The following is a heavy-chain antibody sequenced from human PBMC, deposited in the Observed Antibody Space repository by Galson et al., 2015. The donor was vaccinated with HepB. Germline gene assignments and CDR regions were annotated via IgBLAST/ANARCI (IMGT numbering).Heavy chain of an antibody. Sequence: SVKVSCKASGYTFTSYAMHWVRQAPGQRLEWMGWINAGNGNTKYSQKFQGRVTITRDTSASTAYMELSSLRSEDTAVYYCARDTWIAAAGVDYYGMDVWGQGTTVTVSS. CDR2: INAGNGNT. J-gene: IGHJ6*02. CDR1: GYTFTSYA. D-gene: IGHD6-13*01. V-gene: IGHV1-3*01. CDR3: ARDTWIAAAGVDYYGMDV.